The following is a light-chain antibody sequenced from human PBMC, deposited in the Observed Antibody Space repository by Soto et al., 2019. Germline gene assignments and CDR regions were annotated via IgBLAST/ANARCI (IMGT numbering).Light chain of an antibody. V-gene: IGKV3D-20*02. Sequence: EIVLTQSPGPLSLSPGERATPSCRASQSVSSSYLAWYQQKPGPAPRLLIYDASNRATGLPARFSGSGSGTDFTLTIRSLAPEDFAVYYCQQRTYPITLGQGTRLEIK. CDR1: QSVSSSY. CDR2: DAS. CDR3: QQRTYPIT. J-gene: IGKJ5*01.